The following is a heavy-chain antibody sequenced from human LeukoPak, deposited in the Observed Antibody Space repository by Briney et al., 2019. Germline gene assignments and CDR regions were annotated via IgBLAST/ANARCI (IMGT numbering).Heavy chain of an antibody. CDR1: GFTFSSYG. CDR2: ISGSGGST. CDR3: ARRGTGYSSSWYDY. D-gene: IGHD6-13*01. Sequence: QPGGTLRLSCAASGFTFSSYGMSWVRQAPGKGLEWVSAISGSGGSTYYADSVKGRFTISRDNSKNTLYLQMNSLRAEDTAVYYCARRGTGYSSSWYDYWGQGTLVTVSS. V-gene: IGHV3-23*01. J-gene: IGHJ4*02.